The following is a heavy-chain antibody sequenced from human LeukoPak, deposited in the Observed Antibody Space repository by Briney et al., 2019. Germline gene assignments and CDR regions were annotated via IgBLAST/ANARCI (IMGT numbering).Heavy chain of an antibody. D-gene: IGHD5-24*01. CDR1: GFTFSSYW. J-gene: IGHJ4*02. Sequence: GGSLRLSCTASGFTFSSYWMHSVRQAPGKGLVWVSRTNSDGGSTSYADSVKGRFTISRDNAKNTLYLQMNSLRAEDTAVYYCARRIQGMAPYYFDYWGQGTLVTVSS. CDR3: ARRIQGMAPYYFDY. V-gene: IGHV3-74*01. CDR2: TNSDGGST.